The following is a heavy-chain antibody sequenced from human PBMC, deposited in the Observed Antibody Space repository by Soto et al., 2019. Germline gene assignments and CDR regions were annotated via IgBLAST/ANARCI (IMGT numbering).Heavy chain of an antibody. V-gene: IGHV1-69*12. J-gene: IGHJ6*02. CDR2: LMPIFRTP. Sequence: QVQLEQSGAEVKKPGSSVKVSCKASGGTFSNSAISWVRQAPGQGLEWMGGLMPIFRTPDSAQKFQGRVTITADESTSTAYMELCGLKSDDTAVYYCARDKDRQQLGGNYYYILDVWGQGTTVTVSS. CDR1: GGTFSNSA. CDR3: ARDKDRQQLGGNYYYILDV. D-gene: IGHD3-3*02.